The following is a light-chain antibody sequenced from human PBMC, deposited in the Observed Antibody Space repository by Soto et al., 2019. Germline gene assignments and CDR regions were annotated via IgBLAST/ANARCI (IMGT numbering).Light chain of an antibody. J-gene: IGLJ1*01. CDR2: DVG. V-gene: IGLV2-14*01. Sequence: SALTQPASVSGSPGQSITIACTGTSSDICGYNFVSWYQQHPGKAPKLLIYDVGNRPSAFSTRCSGSKSCNTAYLHSSGLHAEDGANYYCNTYRTDSTYVFGTGPKLTVL. CDR1: SSDICGYNF. CDR3: NTYRTDSTYV.